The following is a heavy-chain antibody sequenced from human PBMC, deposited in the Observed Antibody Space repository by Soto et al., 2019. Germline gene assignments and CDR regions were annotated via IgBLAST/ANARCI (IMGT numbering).Heavy chain of an antibody. Sequence: SETLSLTCTVSGDSLTFGVSSWAWIRQPPGKGLEWIGNIYHSGSTYYNPSLRSRVTMSVDRSKNQFSLKLSSVTAADTAVYYCVRLFSNFWSLFDTWGQGSLVTVSS. V-gene: IGHV4-30-2*01. D-gene: IGHD1-7*01. CDR3: VRLFSNFWSLFDT. CDR1: GDSLTFGVSS. CDR2: IYHSGST. J-gene: IGHJ4*02.